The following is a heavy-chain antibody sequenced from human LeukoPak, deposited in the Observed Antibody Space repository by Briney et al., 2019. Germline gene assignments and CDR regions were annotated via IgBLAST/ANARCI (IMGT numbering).Heavy chain of an antibody. J-gene: IGHJ3*02. D-gene: IGHD1-14*01. Sequence: SETLSLTCAVSGGSISNYYWSWLRQPPGKELEWLGYIYFSGGNTNYNPSFKSRVTISVDTSKNQFFLRLNSVTAADTAVYYCARQPSGTAAFDIWGQGTVVTVSS. CDR1: GGSISNYY. V-gene: IGHV4-59*08. CDR3: ARQPSGTAAFDI. CDR2: IYFSGGNT.